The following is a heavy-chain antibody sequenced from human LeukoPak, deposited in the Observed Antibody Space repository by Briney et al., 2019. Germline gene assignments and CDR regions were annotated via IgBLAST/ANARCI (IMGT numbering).Heavy chain of an antibody. J-gene: IGHJ5*02. CDR2: IYYSGST. V-gene: IGHV4-39*01. Sequence: GSLRLSCAASGFTVSCNYVSWVRQPPGKGLEWIGSIYYSGSTYYNPSLKSRVTISVDTSKNQFSLKLSSVTAADTAVYYCARHFGSGYSSSWYGNWFDPWGQGTLVTVSP. CDR1: GFTVSCNY. D-gene: IGHD6-13*01. CDR3: ARHFGSGYSSSWYGNWFDP.